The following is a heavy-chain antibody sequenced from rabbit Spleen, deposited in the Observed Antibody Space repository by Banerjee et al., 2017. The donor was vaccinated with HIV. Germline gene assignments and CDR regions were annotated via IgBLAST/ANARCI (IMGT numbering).Heavy chain of an antibody. CDR3: ARTAGSDGDNWYLDL. CDR1: GIDFSSDYY. V-gene: IGHV1S45*01. D-gene: IGHD2-1*01. Sequence: QQQLVESGGGLVKPGGTLTLTCKASGIDFSSDYYMCWVRQAPGKGLEWIACIYAGGSGYTYYASWAKGRFTISKTSSTTVTLQMTSLTAADTATYFCARTAGSDGDNWYLDLWGQGTLVTVS. J-gene: IGHJ3*01. CDR2: IYAGGSGYT.